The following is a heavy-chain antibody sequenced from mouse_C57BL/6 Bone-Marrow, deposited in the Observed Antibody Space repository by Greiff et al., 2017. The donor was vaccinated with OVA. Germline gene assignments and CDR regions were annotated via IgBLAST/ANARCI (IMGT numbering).Heavy chain of an antibody. CDR1: GYTFTSYW. D-gene: IGHD1-1*01. V-gene: IGHV1-64*01. J-gene: IGHJ2*01. CDR3: ARPFITTVVVFDY. Sequence: VQLQQSGAELVKPGASVKLSCKASGYTFTSYWMHWVKQRPGQGLEWIGMIHPNSGSTNYNEKFKSKATLTVDKSSSTAYMQLSSLTSEDSAVYYCARPFITTVVVFDYWGQGTTLTVSS. CDR2: IHPNSGST.